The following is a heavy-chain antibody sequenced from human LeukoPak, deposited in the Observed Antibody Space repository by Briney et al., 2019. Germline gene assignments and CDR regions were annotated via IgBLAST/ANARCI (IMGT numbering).Heavy chain of an antibody. D-gene: IGHD3-16*01. CDR2: LSGSGDAA. CDR3: AKDRLGCGSNTRYDVSNV. CDR1: GFTFRSVA. Sequence: PGGSLRLSCAASGFTFRSVAMSWVRQAPGKGLEWVSTLSGSGDAAYYAESVKGRFTISSDDSKTTLYLRMESLRAEDTAVYYCAKDRLGCGSNTRYDVSNVWGQGTMVIVSS. J-gene: IGHJ3*01. V-gene: IGHV3-23*01.